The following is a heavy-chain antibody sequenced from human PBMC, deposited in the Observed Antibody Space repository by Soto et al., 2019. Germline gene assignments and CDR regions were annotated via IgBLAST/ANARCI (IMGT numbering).Heavy chain of an antibody. Sequence: PGGSLRLSCAASGFTFSSYSMNWVRQAPGKGLEWVSSISSSSSYIYYADSVKGRFTISRGNAKNSLYLQMNSLRAEDTAVYYCARTESINYGDYACFDYWGQGTLVTVSS. CDR3: ARTESINYGDYACFDY. CDR1: GFTFSSYS. V-gene: IGHV3-21*01. D-gene: IGHD4-17*01. J-gene: IGHJ4*02. CDR2: ISSSSSYI.